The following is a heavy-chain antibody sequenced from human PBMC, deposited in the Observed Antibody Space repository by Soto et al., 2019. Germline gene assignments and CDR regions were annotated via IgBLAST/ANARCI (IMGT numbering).Heavy chain of an antibody. Sequence: GGSLRLSCAASGFTFSSYGMHWVRQAPGKGLEWVAVISYDGSNKYYADSVKGRFTISRDNSKNTLYLQMNSLRAEDTAVYYCAKSNNYYDSSGYSYYFDYWGQGTLVTVSS. D-gene: IGHD3-22*01. CDR1: GFTFSSYG. J-gene: IGHJ4*02. CDR2: ISYDGSNK. CDR3: AKSNNYYDSSGYSYYFDY. V-gene: IGHV3-30*18.